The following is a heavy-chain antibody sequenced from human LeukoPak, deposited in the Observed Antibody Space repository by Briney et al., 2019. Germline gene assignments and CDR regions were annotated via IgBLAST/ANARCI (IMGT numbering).Heavy chain of an antibody. Sequence: PSETLSLTCTVSGGSISSSSYYWGWIRQPPGKGLEWIGSIYYSGSTNYNPSLKSRVTISVDTSKNQFSLKLSSVTAADTAVYYCARPYYYGSGSYYNWGQGTLVTVSS. D-gene: IGHD3-10*01. CDR3: ARPYYYGSGSYYN. V-gene: IGHV4-39*01. CDR1: GGSISSSSYY. CDR2: IYYSGST. J-gene: IGHJ4*02.